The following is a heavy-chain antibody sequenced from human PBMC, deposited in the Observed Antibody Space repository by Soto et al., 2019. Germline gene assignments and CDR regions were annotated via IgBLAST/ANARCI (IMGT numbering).Heavy chain of an antibody. CDR3: AREIGYSYGQSGYYYGMDV. Sequence: ASVKVSCKASGYTFTSYGISWVRRAPGQGLEWMGWISAYNGNTNYAQKLQGRVTMTTDTSTSTAYMELRSLRSDDTAVYYCAREIGYSYGQSGYYYGMDVWGQGTTVTVSS. D-gene: IGHD5-18*01. CDR2: ISAYNGNT. J-gene: IGHJ6*02. CDR1: GYTFTSYG. V-gene: IGHV1-18*04.